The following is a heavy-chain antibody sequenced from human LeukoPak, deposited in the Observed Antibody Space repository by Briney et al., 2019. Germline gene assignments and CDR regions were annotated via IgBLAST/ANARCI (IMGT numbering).Heavy chain of an antibody. J-gene: IGHJ4*02. Sequence: SETLSLTCTVSGGSISSSSYYWGWIRQPPGKGLEWIGSIYYSGSTYYNPSLKSRVTISVDTSKNQFSLKLSSVTAADTVVYYCARHRELGYCSSTSCYADYFDYWGQGTLVTVSS. CDR2: IYYSGST. D-gene: IGHD2-2*01. CDR3: ARHRELGYCSSTSCYADYFDY. CDR1: GGSISSSSYY. V-gene: IGHV4-39*01.